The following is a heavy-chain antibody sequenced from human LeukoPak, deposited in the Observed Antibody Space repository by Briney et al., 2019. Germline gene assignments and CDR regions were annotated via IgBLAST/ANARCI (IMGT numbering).Heavy chain of an antibody. CDR3: ASRHGGSSSDPTFMDY. D-gene: IGHD6-6*01. J-gene: IGHJ4*02. CDR2: IIPIFGTA. CDR1: GGTFSSYA. V-gene: IGHV1-69*06. Sequence: SVKVSCKASGGTFSSYAISWVRQAPGQGLEWMGGIIPIFGTANYAQKFQGRVTITADKSTSTAYMELSSLRSEDTAVYYCASRHGGSSSDPTFMDYWGQGTLVTVSS.